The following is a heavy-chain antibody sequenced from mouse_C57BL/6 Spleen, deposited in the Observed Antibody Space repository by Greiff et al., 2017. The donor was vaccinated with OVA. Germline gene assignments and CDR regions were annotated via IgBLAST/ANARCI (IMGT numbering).Heavy chain of an antibody. CDR2: IHPSDSDT. CDR1: GYTFTSYW. D-gene: IGHD1-1*01. V-gene: IGHV1-74*01. Sequence: QVQLKQPGAELVKPGASVKVSCKASGYTFTSYWMHWVKQRPGQGLEWIGRIHPSDSDTNYNQKFKGKATLTVDKSSSTAYMQLSSLTSEDSAVYYCAIWNHYYGSSYEYFDYWGQGTTLTVSS. J-gene: IGHJ2*01. CDR3: AIWNHYYGSSYEYFDY.